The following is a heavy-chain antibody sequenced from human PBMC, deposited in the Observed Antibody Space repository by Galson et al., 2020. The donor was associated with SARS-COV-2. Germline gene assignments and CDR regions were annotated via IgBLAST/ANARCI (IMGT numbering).Heavy chain of an antibody. CDR1: GFSLSISGVG. Sequence: KMSGSTLVKPTQTLTLTCTFSGFSLSISGVGVGWIRQPPGQALEWLALIYWDDDKRYRPSLKSRLTITKDTSKNQVVLTMANMDPVDTGTYYCAHKPPGGPVADAFDVWGRGTMVTVSS. CDR3: AHKPPGGPVADAFDV. CDR2: IYWDDDK. V-gene: IGHV2-5*02. D-gene: IGHD3-10*01. J-gene: IGHJ3*01.